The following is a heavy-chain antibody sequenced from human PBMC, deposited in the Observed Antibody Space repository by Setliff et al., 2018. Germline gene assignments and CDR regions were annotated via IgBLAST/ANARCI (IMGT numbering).Heavy chain of an antibody. J-gene: IGHJ6*03. CDR1: GYTFTSYY. CDR2: INPKNGGA. Sequence: ASVKVSCKASGYTFTSYYIHWVRQAPGQGLEWMGVINPKNGGATYPQNLQGRVTMTRDTSMSTVYMELSSLRFEDTAVYYCARVRLVATTNYYYYYYMDVWGKGTTVTVSS. V-gene: IGHV1-46*01. CDR3: ARVRLVATTNYYYYYYMDV. D-gene: IGHD5-12*01.